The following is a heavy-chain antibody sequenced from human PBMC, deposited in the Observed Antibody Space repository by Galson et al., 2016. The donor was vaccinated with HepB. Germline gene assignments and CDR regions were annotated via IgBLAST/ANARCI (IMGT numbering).Heavy chain of an antibody. J-gene: IGHJ6*02. CDR3: GGDGRGRVFFKPYGMDV. CDR1: GFTFSSYG. V-gene: IGHV3-30*02. CDR2: IRTDGSKI. Sequence: SLRLSCAASGFTFSSYGLHWVRQAPGKGLEWLAFIRTDGSKISYGDSVKGRVTISRDNSKNTLYLQINSLTAEDTALYYCGGDGRGRVFFKPYGMDVWGQGTAVTVSS. D-gene: IGHD1-26*01.